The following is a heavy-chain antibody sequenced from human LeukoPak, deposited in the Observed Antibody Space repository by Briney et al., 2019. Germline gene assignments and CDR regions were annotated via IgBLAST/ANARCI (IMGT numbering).Heavy chain of an antibody. CDR2: IHDSGST. V-gene: IGHV4-39*01. CDR3: ASLYFYGSGSFPNY. J-gene: IGHJ4*02. Sequence: SETLSLTCAVSGGSISTRYYYWGWIRQPPGKGLEWIGTIHDSGSTYYSPSLKSQVTISIDTSNNQFSLKLSSVTAGDTAVYYCASLYFYGSGSFPNYWGQGILVTVST. D-gene: IGHD3-10*01. CDR1: GGSISTRYYY.